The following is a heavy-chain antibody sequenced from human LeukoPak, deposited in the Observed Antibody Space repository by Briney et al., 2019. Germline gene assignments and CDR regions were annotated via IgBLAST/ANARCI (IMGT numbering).Heavy chain of an antibody. D-gene: IGHD1-14*01. V-gene: IGHV3-21*01. Sequence: GGLRLSCAASGFTFSSYSMNWVRQAPGKGLEWVSYISSSSSYIYYADSVKGRFTISRDNAKNSLYLQMSSLRAEDTAVYYCARNNWNHNFYYYYYMDVWGKGTTVTVSS. CDR2: ISSSSSYI. J-gene: IGHJ6*03. CDR3: ARNNWNHNFYYYYYMDV. CDR1: GFTFSSYS.